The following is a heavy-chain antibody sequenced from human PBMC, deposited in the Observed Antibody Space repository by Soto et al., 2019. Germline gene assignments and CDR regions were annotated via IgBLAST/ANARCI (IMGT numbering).Heavy chain of an antibody. V-gene: IGHV1-69*01. CDR1: GGTFNNYA. D-gene: IGHD3-10*01. Sequence: QVQLVQSGAEVKRPGSSVKVSCEASGGTFNNYAITWVRQAPGQGLEWMGGIIPMFGTNYAQKFQDRVTIAADESTRTVYMELSALRSEDTAVYFCARPNSYGVTFHYYCGMDVWGQGTTVTVSS. CDR2: IIPMFGT. J-gene: IGHJ6*02. CDR3: ARPNSYGVTFHYYCGMDV.